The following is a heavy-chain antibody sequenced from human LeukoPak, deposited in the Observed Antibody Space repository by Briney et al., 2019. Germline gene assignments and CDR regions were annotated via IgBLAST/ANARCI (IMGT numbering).Heavy chain of an antibody. CDR3: ARGSCSASTCSQDY. CDR2: RSGSGGTS. CDR1: GFSFSSYS. D-gene: IGHD2-15*01. V-gene: IGHV3-48*04. J-gene: IGHJ4*01. Sequence: GGSLRLSCAASGFSFSSYSMNWVRQAPGKGLEWVSYRSGSGGTSYYADSVKGRFTISRDNAKSSLYLQMASLRAEDTAVYYCARGSCSASTCSQDYWGQGTLVTVSS.